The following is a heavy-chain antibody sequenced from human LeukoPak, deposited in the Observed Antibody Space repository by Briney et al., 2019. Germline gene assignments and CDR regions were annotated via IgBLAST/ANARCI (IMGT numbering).Heavy chain of an antibody. J-gene: IGHJ6*04. CDR1: GFTFSSYE. V-gene: IGHV3-48*03. CDR2: ISSSGSTI. CDR3: AELGITMIGGV. Sequence: GGSLRLSCAASGFTFSSYEMNWVRQAPGKGLEWVSYISSSGSTIYYADSVKGRFTISRDNAKNSLYLQMNSLRAEDTAVYYCAELGITMIGGVWGKGTTVTVSP. D-gene: IGHD3-10*02.